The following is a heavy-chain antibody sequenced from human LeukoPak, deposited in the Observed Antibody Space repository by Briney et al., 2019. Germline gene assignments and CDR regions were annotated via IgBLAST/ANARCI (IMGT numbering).Heavy chain of an antibody. D-gene: IGHD2-2*01. V-gene: IGHV1-46*01. Sequence: ASVKVPCKASGYTFTSYYIHWVRQAPGQGLEWMGIINPSGDSTSYAQKFQGRVTMTRDTSTSTVYMELSSLRSEDTAVYYCARRGTSILDYWGQGTLVTVSS. CDR2: INPSGDST. CDR3: ARRGTSILDY. J-gene: IGHJ4*02. CDR1: GYTFTSYY.